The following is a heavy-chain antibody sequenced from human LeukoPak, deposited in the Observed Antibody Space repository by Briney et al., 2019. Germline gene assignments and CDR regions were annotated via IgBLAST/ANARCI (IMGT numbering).Heavy chain of an antibody. Sequence: GGSLRLSCAASGFTFSSYWMSWVRPAPGKGLEWVANIKQDGSEKYYVDSVKGRFTISRDNAKNSLYLQMNSLRAEDTAVYYCARSGWWMATNFDYWGQGTLVTVSS. CDR1: GFTFSSYW. D-gene: IGHD5-24*01. J-gene: IGHJ4*02. CDR2: IKQDGSEK. CDR3: ARSGWWMATNFDY. V-gene: IGHV3-7*01.